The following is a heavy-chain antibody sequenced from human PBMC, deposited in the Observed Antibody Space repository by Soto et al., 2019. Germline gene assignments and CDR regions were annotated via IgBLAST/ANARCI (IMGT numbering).Heavy chain of an antibody. Sequence: PSETLSLTCAVYGGSFSGYYWSWIRQPPGKGLEWIGEINHSGSTNYNPSLKSRVTISVDTSKNQFSLKLSSVTAADTAVYYCARGTLLPDYDFRSGYRNPTSGYYYYMDVWGKGTTVTVSS. CDR3: ARGTLLPDYDFRSGYRNPTSGYYYYMDV. D-gene: IGHD3-3*01. V-gene: IGHV4-34*01. CDR2: INHSGST. CDR1: GGSFSGYY. J-gene: IGHJ6*03.